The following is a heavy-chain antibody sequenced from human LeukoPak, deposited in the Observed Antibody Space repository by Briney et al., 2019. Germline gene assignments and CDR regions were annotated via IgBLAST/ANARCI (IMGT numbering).Heavy chain of an antibody. CDR2: IKQDGSEK. Sequence: QTGGSLRLSCAASGFIFSSYWMSWVRQAPGKGLEWVVNIKQDGSEKAYVDSVKGRFTISRDNAKNSLYLQMNSLRAEDTAVYYCVRSAFHAGSGNYYDYWGQGTLVTVSS. D-gene: IGHD3-22*01. CDR1: GFIFSSYW. V-gene: IGHV3-7*01. CDR3: VRSAFHAGSGNYYDY. J-gene: IGHJ4*02.